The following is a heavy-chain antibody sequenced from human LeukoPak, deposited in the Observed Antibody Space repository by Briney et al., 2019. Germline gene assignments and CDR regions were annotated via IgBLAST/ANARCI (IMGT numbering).Heavy chain of an antibody. CDR1: GGSISSGGYY. D-gene: IGHD3-22*01. Sequence: SETLSLTCTVSGGSISSGGYYWSWIRQHPGKGLEWIGYIYYSGSTYYNPSLKSRVTISVDTSKNQFSLKLSSVTAADTAVYYCARGGDYYDSSGYYPGYCGQRTLVTVSS. CDR3: ARGGDYYDSSGYYPGY. J-gene: IGHJ4*02. V-gene: IGHV4-31*03. CDR2: IYYSGST.